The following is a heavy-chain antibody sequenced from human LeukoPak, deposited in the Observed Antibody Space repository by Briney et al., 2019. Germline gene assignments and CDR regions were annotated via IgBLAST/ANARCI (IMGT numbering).Heavy chain of an antibody. D-gene: IGHD3-3*01. CDR3: ANTFHEGFNYDFWSGLYYFDY. V-gene: IGHV3-23*01. CDR2: ISGSGGST. CDR1: GSTFSSYA. Sequence: PGGSLRLSCAASGSTFSSYAMSWVRQAAGKGLEGVSAISGSGGSTYYADSVKGRFTISRDNSKNTLYLQMNSLRAEDTAVYYCANTFHEGFNYDFWSGLYYFDYWGQGTLVTVSS. J-gene: IGHJ4*02.